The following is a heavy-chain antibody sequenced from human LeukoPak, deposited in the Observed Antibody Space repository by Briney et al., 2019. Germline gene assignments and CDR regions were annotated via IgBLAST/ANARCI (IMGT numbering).Heavy chain of an antibody. CDR2: IKQDGSEK. J-gene: IGHJ4*02. CDR3: ARDYPYYYDSSGYYYNY. Sequence: PGGSLRLSCAAAGFTFSDYWMSWVRQAPGKGLEWVANIKQDGSEKYYVDSVKGRFTISRDNAKNSLYLQMNSLRAEDTAVYYCARDYPYYYDSSGYYYNYWGQGTLVTVSS. D-gene: IGHD3-22*01. CDR1: GFTFSDYW. V-gene: IGHV3-7*01.